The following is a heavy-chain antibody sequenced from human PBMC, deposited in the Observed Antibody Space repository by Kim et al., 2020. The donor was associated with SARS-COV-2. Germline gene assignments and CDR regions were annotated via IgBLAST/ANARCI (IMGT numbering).Heavy chain of an antibody. Sequence: ASVKVSCKASGYTFTKNSMHWVRQAPGQRLEWMGWITAGNGNTKYSQNFQGRVTITRDTSATTAYMELSSLRSEDTAVYYCARDAPGSGSYYTLDYWGQG. J-gene: IGHJ4*02. D-gene: IGHD3-10*01. CDR2: ITAGNGNT. CDR1: GYTFTKNS. V-gene: IGHV1-3*01. CDR3: ARDAPGSGSYYTLDY.